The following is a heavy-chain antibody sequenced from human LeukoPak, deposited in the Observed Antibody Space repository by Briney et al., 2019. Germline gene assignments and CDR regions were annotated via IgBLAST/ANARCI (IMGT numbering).Heavy chain of an antibody. CDR2: ISGSGGST. V-gene: IGHV3-23*01. D-gene: IGHD2-15*01. Sequence: GGSLRLSCAASVFTFTSYSMNWVRQAPGKGLEWVSAISGSGGSTYYADFVKGRFTISRDNSKSTLYLQMNNLRADDTAVYYCAKVLLRALDYMDVWGKGTTVTVSS. J-gene: IGHJ6*03. CDR1: VFTFTSYS. CDR3: AKVLLRALDYMDV.